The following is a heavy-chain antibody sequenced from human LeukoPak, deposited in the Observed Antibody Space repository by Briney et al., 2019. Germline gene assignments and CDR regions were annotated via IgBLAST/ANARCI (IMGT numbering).Heavy chain of an antibody. CDR1: GFTFSSYG. CDR3: AKDALEWLLWSGGYFQH. V-gene: IGHV3-30*02. D-gene: IGHD3-3*01. J-gene: IGHJ1*01. CDR2: IRYDGSNK. Sequence: GRSLRLSCAASGFTFSSYGMHWVRQAPGKGLEWVAFIRYDGSNKYYADSVKGRFTISRDNSKNTLYLQMNSLRAEDTAVYYCAKDALEWLLWSGGYFQHWGQGTLVTVSS.